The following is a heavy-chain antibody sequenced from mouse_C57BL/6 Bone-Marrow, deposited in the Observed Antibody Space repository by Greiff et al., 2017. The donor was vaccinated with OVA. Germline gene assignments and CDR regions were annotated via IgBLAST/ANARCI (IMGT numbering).Heavy chain of an antibody. J-gene: IGHJ4*01. D-gene: IGHD2-3*01. V-gene: IGHV5-12*01. Sequence: DVKLVESGGGLVQPGGSLKLSCAASGFTFSDYYMYWVRQTPEKRLEWVAYISNGGGSTYYPDTVKGRFTISRDNAKNTLYLQMSRLKSEDTAMYYCARRDGYSPYAMDYWGQGTSVTVSS. CDR2: ISNGGGST. CDR3: ARRDGYSPYAMDY. CDR1: GFTFSDYY.